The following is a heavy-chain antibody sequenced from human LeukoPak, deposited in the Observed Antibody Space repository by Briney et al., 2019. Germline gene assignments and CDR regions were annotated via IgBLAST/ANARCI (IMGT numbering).Heavy chain of an antibody. V-gene: IGHV1-18*04. J-gene: IGHJ4*02. CDR3: ARDPRYRGYCSSTSCHWMDY. CDR2: ISNYNGNT. Sequence: ASVKVSCKASGYTFISYGISWVRQAPGQGLEWMGWISNYNGNTNYAQKVQGRVTMTTDTSTSTAHMELRSLRSDDTALYYCARDPRYRGYCSSTSCHWMDYWGQGTLVTVSS. CDR1: GYTFISYG. D-gene: IGHD2-2*01.